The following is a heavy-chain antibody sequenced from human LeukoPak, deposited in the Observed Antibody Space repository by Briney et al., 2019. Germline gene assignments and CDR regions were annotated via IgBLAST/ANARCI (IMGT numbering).Heavy chain of an antibody. D-gene: IGHD4-11*01. CDR2: ISAYNGNT. J-gene: IGHJ4*02. CDR1: GYTFTSYG. V-gene: IGHV1-18*01. CDR3: SRDWVTRKLSLDFDY. Sequence: ASVEVSCKASGYTFTSYGISWVRQAPGQGLEWMGWISAYNGNTNYVQKRQGRVTMTTYTSTSTAYIELRRLRSEDTAVYYCSRDWVTRKLSLDFDYWGQGTLVAVPS.